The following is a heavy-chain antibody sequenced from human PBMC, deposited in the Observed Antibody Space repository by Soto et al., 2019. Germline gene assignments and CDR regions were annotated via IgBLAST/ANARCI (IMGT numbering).Heavy chain of an antibody. J-gene: IGHJ4*02. CDR2: ISHDGSNK. D-gene: IGHD2-8*01. Sequence: QVQLVESGGGVVQPGRSLRLSCAASGFTFSSYGMHWVRQAPGKGLAWVAVISHDGSNKYYADSVKRRFTISRDNSNNTLYLQMNCLRAEYSGVYYCATRQCTNGVCYCEYWVKGTLVTVSS. CDR1: GFTFSSYG. V-gene: IGHV3-30*03. CDR3: ATRQCTNGVCYCEY.